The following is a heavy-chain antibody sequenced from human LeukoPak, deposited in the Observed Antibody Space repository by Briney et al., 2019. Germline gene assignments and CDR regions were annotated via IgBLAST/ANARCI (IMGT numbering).Heavy chain of an antibody. D-gene: IGHD2-15*01. CDR3: ARVVVVVAATPWYFDL. J-gene: IGHJ2*01. CDR1: GGSISSGGYY. V-gene: IGHV4-31*03. Sequence: PSQTLSLTCTVSGGSISSGGYYWSWIRQHPGKGLEWIGYIYYSESTYYNPSLKSRVTISVDTSKNQFSLKLSSVTAADTAVYYCARVVVVVAATPWYFDLWGRGTLVTVSS. CDR2: IYYSEST.